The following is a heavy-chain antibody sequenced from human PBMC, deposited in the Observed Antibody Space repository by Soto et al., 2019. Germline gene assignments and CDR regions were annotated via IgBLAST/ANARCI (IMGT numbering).Heavy chain of an antibody. V-gene: IGHV3-23*01. CDR2: ISASGDNT. CDR3: VKLRLELLYLDS. J-gene: IGHJ4*02. Sequence: LRLSCAASGFTFNRYGMSWVRQAPGKGLEWVSAISASGDNTYYADSVKGRFTISRDSSNNTLYLQMNSLRADDTALYYCVKLRLELLYLDSWGLGALVTVSS. CDR1: GFTFNRYG. D-gene: IGHD1-7*01.